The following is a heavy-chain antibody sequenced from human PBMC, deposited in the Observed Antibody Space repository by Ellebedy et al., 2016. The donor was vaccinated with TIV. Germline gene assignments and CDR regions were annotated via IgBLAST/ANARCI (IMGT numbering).Heavy chain of an antibody. CDR1: GYTFTSYG. J-gene: IGHJ5*02. D-gene: IGHD2-2*02. CDR3: ARGLQGCSSTSCYRGSNWFDP. CDR2: ISAYNGNT. Sequence: ASVKVSCXASGYTFTSYGISWVRQAPGQGLEWMGWISAYNGNTNYAQKLQGRVTMTTDTSTSTAYMELRSLRSDDTAVYYCARGLQGCSSTSCYRGSNWFDPWGQGTLVTVSS. V-gene: IGHV1-18*01.